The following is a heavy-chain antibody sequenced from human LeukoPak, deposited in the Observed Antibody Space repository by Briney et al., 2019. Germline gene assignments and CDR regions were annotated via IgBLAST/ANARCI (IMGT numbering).Heavy chain of an antibody. D-gene: IGHD6-19*01. J-gene: IGHJ6*02. CDR1: GGSIRSYY. CDR2: IYYSGST. Sequence: SETLSLTCTVSGGSIRSYYWSWIRQPPGKGLEWIGYIYYSGSTNYNPSLKSRVTISVDTSKNQFSLKLSSVTAADTAVYYCASSAWQWLVPYYYYGMDVWGQGTTVTVSS. CDR3: ASSAWQWLVPYYYYGMDV. V-gene: IGHV4-59*08.